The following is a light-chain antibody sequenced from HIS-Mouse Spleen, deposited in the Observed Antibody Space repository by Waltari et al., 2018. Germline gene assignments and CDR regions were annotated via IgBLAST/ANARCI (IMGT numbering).Light chain of an antibody. J-gene: IGLJ1*01. CDR2: DVN. Sequence: QSALTQPRSVSGSPGQSVTISCTGTSSDVGGYNYVSWDQQHPGKAPNLMIYDVNKRPSGVPDRFSGSKSGNTASLTISGLQAEDEADYYCCSYAGSYTGVFGTGTKVTVL. CDR3: CSYAGSYTGV. V-gene: IGLV2-11*01. CDR1: SSDVGGYNY.